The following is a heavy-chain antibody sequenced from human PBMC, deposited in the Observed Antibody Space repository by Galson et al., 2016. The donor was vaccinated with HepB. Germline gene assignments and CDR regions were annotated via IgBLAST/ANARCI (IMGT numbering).Heavy chain of an antibody. Sequence: SLRLSCAASGFTFSSYEMNWVRQAPGKGLEWVSFIRSSGSAIYYADSVKGRFHISRNNAKNSLSLQMDSLRVEDTAVYYCARHGPHYSDSSGYSHYHAMDVWGQGATVTVSS. CDR1: GFTFSSYE. J-gene: IGHJ6*02. V-gene: IGHV3-48*03. D-gene: IGHD3-22*01. CDR2: IRSSGSAI. CDR3: ARHGPHYSDSSGYSHYHAMDV.